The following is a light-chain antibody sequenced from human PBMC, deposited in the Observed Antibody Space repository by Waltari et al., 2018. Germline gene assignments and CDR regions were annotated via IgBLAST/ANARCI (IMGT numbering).Light chain of an antibody. V-gene: IGLV2-23*02. CDR2: DVS. J-gene: IGLJ3*02. CDR1: SSDIGTFNL. Sequence: QSALTQPASVSGSPGQSISISCIGTSSDIGTFNLVSWYLQYPGTAPKLLIYDVSQRPSGVPKRFSGSKSGNTASLTISGLQAEDEAIYYCCSYAGSRTWVFGGGAKLTVL. CDR3: CSYAGSRTWV.